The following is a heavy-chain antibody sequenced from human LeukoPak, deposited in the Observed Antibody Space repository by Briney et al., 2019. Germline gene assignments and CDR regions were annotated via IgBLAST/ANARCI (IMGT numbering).Heavy chain of an antibody. D-gene: IGHD6-13*01. Sequence: GGSLRLSCAASGFTFDDYAMHWVRQAPGKGLEWVLGISWNSGSIGYADSVKGRFTISRDNAKDSLYLQMNSLRAEDTALYYCAKDRDGVISSWLGYFDYWGQGTLVTVSS. CDR2: ISWNSGSI. CDR1: GFTFDDYA. V-gene: IGHV3-9*01. J-gene: IGHJ4*02. CDR3: AKDRDGVISSWLGYFDY.